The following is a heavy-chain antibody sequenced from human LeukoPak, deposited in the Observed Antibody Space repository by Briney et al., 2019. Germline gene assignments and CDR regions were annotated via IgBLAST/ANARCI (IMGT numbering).Heavy chain of an antibody. Sequence: PGGSLRLSCAASGFTFGSYAMSWVRQAPGKGLEWVSAISGSGISTYYAGSVKGRFSMSRDNSKNTLYLQMNSLRAEDTAVYFCAKSRSGSANWALQIFDNWGQGTLVTVSS. D-gene: IGHD1-1*01. CDR3: AKSRSGSANWALQIFDN. CDR2: ISGSGIST. V-gene: IGHV3-23*01. J-gene: IGHJ4*02. CDR1: GFTFGSYA.